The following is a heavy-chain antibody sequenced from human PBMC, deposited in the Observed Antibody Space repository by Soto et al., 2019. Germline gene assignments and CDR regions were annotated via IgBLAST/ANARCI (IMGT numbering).Heavy chain of an antibody. J-gene: IGHJ5*02. V-gene: IGHV4-31*03. CDR1: GGSISSGGYY. CDR3: ASQATGWYPDP. CDR2: IYDSGST. Sequence: SETLSLTCTVSGGSISSGGYYWSWVRQHPGKGLEWIGYIYDSGSTYYNPSLKSRVTISIDTSKNQFSLKLTSVTAADTAVYYCASQATGWYPDPWGQGTLVTVSS. D-gene: IGHD6-19*01.